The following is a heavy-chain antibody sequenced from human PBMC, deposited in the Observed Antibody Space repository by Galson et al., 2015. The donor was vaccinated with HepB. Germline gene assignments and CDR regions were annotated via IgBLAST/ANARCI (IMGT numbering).Heavy chain of an antibody. Sequence: SVKVSCKASGYTLTELSMHWVRQAPGKGLEWMGGFDPEDGETIYAQKFQGRVTMTEDTSTDTAYMELSSLRSEDTAVYYCATDPRDYYDSSGEVWGQGTLVTVSS. D-gene: IGHD3-22*01. CDR1: GYTLTELS. J-gene: IGHJ4*02. V-gene: IGHV1-24*01. CDR2: FDPEDGET. CDR3: ATDPRDYYDSSGEV.